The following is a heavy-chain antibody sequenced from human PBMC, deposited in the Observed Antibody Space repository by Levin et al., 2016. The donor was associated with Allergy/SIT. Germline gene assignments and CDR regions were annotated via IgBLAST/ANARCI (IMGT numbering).Heavy chain of an antibody. CDR1: GFTFSSYS. J-gene: IGHJ4*02. V-gene: IGHV3-48*02. CDR2: ISSSSSTI. D-gene: IGHD5-18*01. Sequence: GGSLRLSCAASGFTFSSYSMNWVRQAPGKGLEWVSYISSSSSTIYYADSVKGRFTISRDNAKNSLYLQMNSLRDEDTAVYYCARAHLLDTAMVGKYWGQGTLVTVSS. CDR3: ARAHLLDTAMVGKY.